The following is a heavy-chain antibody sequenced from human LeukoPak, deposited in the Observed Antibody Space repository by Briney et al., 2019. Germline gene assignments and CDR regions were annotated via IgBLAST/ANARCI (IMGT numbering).Heavy chain of an antibody. CDR3: ARVSVGYSTAYYFDY. Sequence: ASVKVSCKDSGGTFSSYAISWVRRVPGQGLEWMGGIIPIFGTANYAQKFQGRVTMTADKSTSTAYMELSSLRSEDTAVYYCARVSVGYSTAYYFDYWGQGTLVTVSS. CDR2: IIPIFGTA. J-gene: IGHJ4*02. CDR1: GGTFSSYA. V-gene: IGHV1-69*06. D-gene: IGHD5-12*01.